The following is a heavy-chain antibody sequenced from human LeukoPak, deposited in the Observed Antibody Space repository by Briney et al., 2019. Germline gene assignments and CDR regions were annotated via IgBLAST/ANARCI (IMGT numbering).Heavy chain of an antibody. V-gene: IGHV4-59*01. D-gene: IGHD3-22*01. CDR1: GGSISSYY. J-gene: IGHJ5*02. CDR2: IYYSGST. CDR3: ARAPRNYYDSSGLIHRTLAFDP. Sequence: PSETLSLTCTVSGGSISSYYWSWIRQPPGKGLEWIGYIYYSGSTNYNPPLKSRVTISVDTSKNQFSLKLSSVTAADTAVYYCARAPRNYYDSSGLIHRTLAFDPWGQGTLVTVSS.